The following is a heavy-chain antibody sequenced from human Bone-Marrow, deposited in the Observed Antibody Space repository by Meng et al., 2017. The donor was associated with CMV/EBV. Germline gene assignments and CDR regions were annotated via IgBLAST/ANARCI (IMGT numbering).Heavy chain of an antibody. Sequence: GESLKISCAASGFTFSSYSMNWVRQAPGKGLEWVSSISSSSSYIYYADSVKGRFTISRDNAKNSLYLQMNSLRAEDTAVYYCARDTSGRGGRSYYYYGMDVWGQGTTVTVSS. D-gene: IGHD1-26*01. CDR3: ARDTSGRGGRSYYYYGMDV. V-gene: IGHV3-21*01. CDR1: GFTFSSYS. J-gene: IGHJ6*02. CDR2: ISSSSSYI.